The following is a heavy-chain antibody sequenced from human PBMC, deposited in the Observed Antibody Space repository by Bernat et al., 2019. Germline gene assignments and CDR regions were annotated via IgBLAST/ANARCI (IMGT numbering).Heavy chain of an antibody. CDR1: GGSISSSSYY. CDR3: ARCDFWSGYDTAPPGY. J-gene: IGHJ4*02. Sequence: QLQLQESGPGLVKPSETLSLTCTVSGGSISSSSYYWGWIRQPPGKGLEWIGSIYYSGSTYYNPSLKSRVTISVDTSKNQFSLKLSSVTAADAAVYYCARCDFWSGYDTAPPGYWGQGTLVTVSS. D-gene: IGHD3-3*01. V-gene: IGHV4-39*01. CDR2: IYYSGST.